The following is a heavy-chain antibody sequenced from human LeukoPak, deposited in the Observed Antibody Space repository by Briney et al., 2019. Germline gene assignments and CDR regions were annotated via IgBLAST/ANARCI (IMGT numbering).Heavy chain of an antibody. D-gene: IGHD2-2*01. CDR3: ARGSEYQLLFEDY. Sequence: ASVKVSCTASGYTFTGYYMHWVRQAPGQGLEWMGWINPNSGGTSYAQKFQGRVTMTRDTSISTAYMELSRLRSDDTAVYYCARGSEYQLLFEDYWGQGTLVTVSS. CDR2: INPNSGGT. V-gene: IGHV1-2*02. J-gene: IGHJ4*02. CDR1: GYTFTGYY.